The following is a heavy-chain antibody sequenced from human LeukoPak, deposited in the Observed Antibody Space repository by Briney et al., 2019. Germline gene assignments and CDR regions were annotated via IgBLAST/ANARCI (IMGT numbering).Heavy chain of an antibody. CDR3: ARDPGTTFYYYYMDV. Sequence: GGSLRLSCAASGFTFSSYAMHWVRQAPGKGLEYVSAISSNGGSTYYANSVKGRFTISRDNSKNTLYLQMGSLRAEDMAVYYSARDPGTTFYYYYMDVWGKGTTVTVSS. CDR1: GFTFSSYA. V-gene: IGHV3-64*01. CDR2: ISSNGGST. J-gene: IGHJ6*03. D-gene: IGHD1-7*01.